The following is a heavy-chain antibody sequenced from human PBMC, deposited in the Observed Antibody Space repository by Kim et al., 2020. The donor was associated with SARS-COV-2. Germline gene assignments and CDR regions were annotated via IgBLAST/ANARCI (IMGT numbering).Heavy chain of an antibody. V-gene: IGHV3-30*18. CDR3: AKEGADNSSWAPGKGMDV. CDR1: GFTFSSYG. CDR2: ISSDGSNK. J-gene: IGHJ6*02. Sequence: GGSLRLSCAASGFTFSSYGMHWVRQAPGKGLEWVAVISSDGSNKYYSDSVKGRFTISRDNSKNTLYLQMNSLRAEDTAVYYCAKEGADNSSWAPGKGMDVWGQGTTVTVSS. D-gene: IGHD6-13*01.